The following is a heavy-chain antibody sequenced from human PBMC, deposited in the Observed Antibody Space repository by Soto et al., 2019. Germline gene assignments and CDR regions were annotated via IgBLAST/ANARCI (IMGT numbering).Heavy chain of an antibody. V-gene: IGHV3-23*01. CDR1: GFTFSSYA. Sequence: EVQLLESGGGLVQPGGSLRLSCAASGFTFSSYAMSWVRQAPGKGLEWVSAISGSGGSTYYADSVKGRFTISRDNSKNTLYLQMNSLRAEDTAVYYCEKPIHTVLPRYYYYGMDVWGQGTTVTVSS. D-gene: IGHD1-26*01. CDR3: EKPIHTVLPRYYYYGMDV. J-gene: IGHJ6*02. CDR2: ISGSGGST.